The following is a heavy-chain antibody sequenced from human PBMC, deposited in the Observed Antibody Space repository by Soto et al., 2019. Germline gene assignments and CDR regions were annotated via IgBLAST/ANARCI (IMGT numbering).Heavy chain of an antibody. CDR2: IWYDGSNK. D-gene: IGHD2-2*01. J-gene: IGHJ6*02. CDR3: ARDTRASLDV. Sequence: SGGSLRLSCAASGFTFSSYGMHWVRQAPGKGQEWVAVIWYDGSNKYYADSVKGRFTISRDNSKNTLYLQMNSLRAEDTAVYYCARDTRASLDVWGQGTTVTVSS. CDR1: GFTFSSYG. V-gene: IGHV3-33*01.